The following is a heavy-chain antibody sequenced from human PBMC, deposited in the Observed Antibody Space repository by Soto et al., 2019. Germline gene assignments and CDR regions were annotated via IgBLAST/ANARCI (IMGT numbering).Heavy chain of an antibody. V-gene: IGHV3-9*01. CDR2: ISWNSGSI. D-gene: IGHD5-12*01. J-gene: IGHJ4*02. CDR1: GFTFDDYA. Sequence: GGSLRLSCAASGFTFDDYAMHWVRQAPGKGLEWVSGISWNSGSIGYADSVKGRFTISRDNAKNSLYLQMNSLRAEDTALYYCAKKHIVATRAFDYWGQGTLVTVSS. CDR3: AKKHIVATRAFDY.